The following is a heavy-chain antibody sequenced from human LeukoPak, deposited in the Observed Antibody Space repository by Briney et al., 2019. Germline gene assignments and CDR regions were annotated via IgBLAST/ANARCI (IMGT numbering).Heavy chain of an antibody. CDR1: GFTFSDYY. V-gene: IGHV3-11*01. CDR2: ISSSGSTI. J-gene: IGHJ4*02. D-gene: IGHD3-22*01. Sequence: GGSLRLSCAASGFTFSDYYMSWIRQAPGKGLEWVSYISSSGSTIYYADSVKGRFTISRDNAKNSLYLQMNSPRAEDTAVYYCARDTYYYDSSGYYKFDYWGQGTLVTVSS. CDR3: ARDTYYYDSSGYYKFDY.